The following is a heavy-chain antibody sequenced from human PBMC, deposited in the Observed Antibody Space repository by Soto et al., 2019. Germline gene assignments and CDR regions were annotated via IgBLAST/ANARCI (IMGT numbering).Heavy chain of an antibody. Sequence: HEHLVQSGAEVKRPGASLKVSCKASGYSFTGYYIHWVRQAPGQGLEWMGWINPDSGATNYAQNFQGRVTLTSDTSISTASIYLTSLTSDYTAVYYCARGDYGTGGYPFPYFDYWGQGTLVIVSS. CDR1: GYSFTGYY. J-gene: IGHJ4*02. D-gene: IGHD2-8*02. CDR2: INPDSGAT. CDR3: ARGDYGTGGYPFPYFDY. V-gene: IGHV1-2*02.